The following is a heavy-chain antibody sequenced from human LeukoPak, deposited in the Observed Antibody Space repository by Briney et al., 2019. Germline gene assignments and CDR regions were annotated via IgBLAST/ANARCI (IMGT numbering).Heavy chain of an antibody. CDR3: ARLRGYSYGWFDP. V-gene: IGHV4-39*01. D-gene: IGHD5-18*01. CDR1: GGSISSSDYY. CDR2: ICYSGST. Sequence: PSETLSLTCTVSGGSISSSDYYWGWIRQPPGKGLEWIGSICYSGSTNYNPSLKSRVTISVDTSKNQFSLKLRSVTAADTAVYYCARLRGYSYGWFDPWGQGTLVTVSS. J-gene: IGHJ5*02.